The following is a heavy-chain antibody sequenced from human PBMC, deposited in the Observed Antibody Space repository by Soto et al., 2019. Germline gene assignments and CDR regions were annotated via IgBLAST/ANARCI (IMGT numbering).Heavy chain of an antibody. CDR1: GVTVSNNY. CDR3: ARDTYDDY. Sequence: EVQLVESGGGLVQPGGSLRLSCAASGVTVSNNYMSWVRQAPGKGLEWVSVIYSGGRTYYADSVKGRFIISRDSSKNTLYLQMNSLSAEDTAVYDCARDTYDDYRGQGTLVTVSS. D-gene: IGHD3-3*01. CDR2: IYSGGRT. V-gene: IGHV3-66*01. J-gene: IGHJ4*02.